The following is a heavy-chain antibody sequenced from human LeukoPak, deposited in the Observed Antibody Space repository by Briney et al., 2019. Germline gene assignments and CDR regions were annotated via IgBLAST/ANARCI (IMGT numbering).Heavy chain of an antibody. D-gene: IGHD2-2*02. CDR2: INPSGGST. J-gene: IGHJ6*03. CDR3: ARVAAEVVGVPGAIGFGWLRRDYYYMDV. CDR1: GYTFTSYY. V-gene: IGHV1-46*01. Sequence: ASVKVSCEASGYTFTSYYIHWVRQAPGEGLEWMGIINPSGGSTSYAQKFQGRVTMTRDMSTSTVYMELSSLRSEDTAVYYCARVAAEVVGVPGAIGFGWLRRDYYYMDVWGKGTTVTVSS.